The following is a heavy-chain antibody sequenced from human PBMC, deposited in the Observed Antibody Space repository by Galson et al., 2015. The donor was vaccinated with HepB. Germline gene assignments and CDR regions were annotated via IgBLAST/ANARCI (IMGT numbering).Heavy chain of an antibody. CDR2: INTYTGNP. Sequence: SVKVSCKASGYKLTRYGLNWVRQAPGQGLEWRGWINTYTGNPTYAQGFTGRFVFSFDTSVSTAYLQISGLKAEDTAVYYCAREGGPYYDIWSGYDYGMDVWGQGTTVTVSS. V-gene: IGHV7-4-1*02. D-gene: IGHD3-3*01. J-gene: IGHJ6*02. CDR3: AREGGPYYDIWSGYDYGMDV. CDR1: GYKLTRYG.